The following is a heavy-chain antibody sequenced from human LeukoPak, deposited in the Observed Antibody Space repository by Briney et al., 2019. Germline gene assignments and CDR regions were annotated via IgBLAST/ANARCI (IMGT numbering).Heavy chain of an antibody. V-gene: IGHV1-18*01. CDR2: ISAYNGNT. J-gene: IGHJ3*02. D-gene: IGHD5-24*01. CDR1: GYTFTSYG. CDR3: ARDRSMATTSRGAFDI. Sequence: ASVKVSCKASGYTFTSYGISWVRQAPGQGLEWMGWISAYNGNTNYAQKLQGRVTMTTDTSTSTAYMELRSLRSDDTAVYYCARDRSMATTSRGAFDIWGQGTMVTVSS.